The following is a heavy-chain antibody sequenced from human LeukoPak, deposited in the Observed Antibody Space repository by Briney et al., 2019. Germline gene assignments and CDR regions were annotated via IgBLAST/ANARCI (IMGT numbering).Heavy chain of an antibody. D-gene: IGHD5-12*01. J-gene: IGHJ4*02. CDR2: IIGSGDSR. CDR1: GFTFSNYA. CDR3: AKGGYGYVAIGYFDY. Sequence: GGSLRLSCVASGFTFSNYAMNWVRQAPGKGLEWVSVIIGSGDSRYYADSVKGRFTISRDRSKNTLYLQMNSLTAEDTAVYYCAKGGYGYVAIGYFDYWGQGTLVTVSA. V-gene: IGHV3-23*01.